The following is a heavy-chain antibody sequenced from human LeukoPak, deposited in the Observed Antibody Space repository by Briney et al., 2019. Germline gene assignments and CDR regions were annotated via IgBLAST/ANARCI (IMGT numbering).Heavy chain of an antibody. V-gene: IGHV1-69*13. CDR1: GGTFSSYA. J-gene: IGHJ6*02. CDR2: IIPIFGTA. D-gene: IGHD1-1*01. Sequence: ASVKVSCKASGGTFSSYAVSWVRQAPGQGLEWMGGIIPIFGTANYAQKFQGRVTITADESTSTAYMELSSLRSEDTAVYYCARGNELDYYYGMDVWGQGTTVTVSS. CDR3: ARGNELDYYYGMDV.